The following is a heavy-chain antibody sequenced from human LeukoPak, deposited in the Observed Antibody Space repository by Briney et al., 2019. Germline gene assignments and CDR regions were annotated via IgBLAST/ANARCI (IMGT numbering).Heavy chain of an antibody. J-gene: IGHJ4*02. D-gene: IGHD3-3*01. CDR1: GYTFTSYY. CDR2: INPSGGST. V-gene: IGHV1-46*01. CDR3: ARALSPDFWSGYSDY. Sequence: GASVKVSCKASGYTFTSYYMHWVRQAPGQGLEWMGIINPSGGSTSYAQKFQGRVTMTRDTSTSTVYMELSSLRSEDTAVYYCARALSPDFWSGYSDYWGQGTLVTVSS.